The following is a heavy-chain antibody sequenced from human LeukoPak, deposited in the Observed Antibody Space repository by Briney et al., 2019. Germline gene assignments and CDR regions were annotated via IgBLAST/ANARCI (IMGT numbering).Heavy chain of an antibody. CDR2: ISYSGST. J-gene: IGHJ6*02. CDR1: GGSISNYY. V-gene: IGHV4-59*08. Sequence: SETLSLTCTVSGGSISNYYWSWIRQPPGKGLEWIGYISYSGSTNYNPSLRSRVAISEDTSRNQFSLRLNSVTAADTAVYYCARHIPVIWSSGYYYGMDVWGQGTTVTASS. D-gene: IGHD3-3*01. CDR3: ARHIPVIWSSGYYYGMDV.